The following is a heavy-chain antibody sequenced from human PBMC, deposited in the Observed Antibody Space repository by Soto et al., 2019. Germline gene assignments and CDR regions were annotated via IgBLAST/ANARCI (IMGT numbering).Heavy chain of an antibody. V-gene: IGHV3-48*03. CDR3: ARGGCSGGSCYEITLKPFYYYYGLDV. Sequence: EVQLMESGGGLVQPGGSLRLSCAASGFTFSSYEVNWVRQAPGKGLEWVSYISSSGSTISYADSVKGRFTISRDNAKNSLYLQMNNLRAEDTAVYYCARGGCSGGSCYEITLKPFYYYYGLDVWGHGTTVTVSS. J-gene: IGHJ6*02. CDR2: ISSSGSTI. D-gene: IGHD2-15*01. CDR1: GFTFSSYE.